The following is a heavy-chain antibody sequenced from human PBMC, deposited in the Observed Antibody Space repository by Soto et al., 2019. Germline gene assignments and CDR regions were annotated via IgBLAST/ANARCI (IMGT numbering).Heavy chain of an antibody. D-gene: IGHD4-17*01. CDR2: ISGRGGNT. CDR3: ASHGGTTVTIHY. Sequence: EMQLLESGGGLVQPGGSLKLSCAASGFTFSNYAMSWVRQAPGKGLEWVSTISGRGGNTYYADSVKGRFTISRDNSKNTLYLQMNSLRAEDTAVYYCASHGGTTVTIHYWGQGTLVTVSS. J-gene: IGHJ4*02. V-gene: IGHV3-23*01. CDR1: GFTFSNYA.